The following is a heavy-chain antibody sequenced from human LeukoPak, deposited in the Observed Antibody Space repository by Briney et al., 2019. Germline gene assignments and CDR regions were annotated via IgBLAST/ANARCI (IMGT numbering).Heavy chain of an antibody. J-gene: IGHJ4*02. CDR3: ASMDYDFWSGYSTLDY. Sequence: PSETLSLTCAVYGGSFSGYYWSWIRRPPGKGLEWIGEINHSGSTNYNPSLKSRVTISVDTSKNQFSLKLSSVTAADTAVYYCASMDYDFWSGYSTLDYWGQGTLVTVSS. V-gene: IGHV4-34*01. D-gene: IGHD3-3*01. CDR2: INHSGST. CDR1: GGSFSGYY.